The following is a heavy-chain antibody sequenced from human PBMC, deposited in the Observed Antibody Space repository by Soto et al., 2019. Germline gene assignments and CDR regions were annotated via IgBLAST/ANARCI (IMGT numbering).Heavy chain of an antibody. CDR1: GYIFTSYV. J-gene: IGHJ3*02. CDR3: ARLGDLRILGATFVRGYDI. Sequence: QVQLVQSGAEVKKPGASVNISCKASGYIFTSYVIHWVRQAPGQSLEWMGWVNTGYGNTKFSQRCQGRLSITRDTSATTASMVLSSLTYEDTAVYYCARLGDLRILGATFVRGYDIWGQGTMVTVSS. D-gene: IGHD1-26*01. CDR2: VNTGYGNT. V-gene: IGHV1-3*04.